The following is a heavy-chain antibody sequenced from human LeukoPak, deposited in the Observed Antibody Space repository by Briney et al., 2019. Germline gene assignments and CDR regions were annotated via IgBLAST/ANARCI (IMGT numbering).Heavy chain of an antibody. CDR2: ISGSGGST. V-gene: IGHV3-23*01. D-gene: IGHD3-22*01. J-gene: IGHJ4*02. Sequence: GGSLRLSCAASGFTFSSYAMSRVRQAPGKGLEWVSAISGSGGSTYYADSVKGRFTISRDNSKNTLYLQMNSLRAEDTAVYYCAKSLITMIVVAYYFDYWGQGTLVTVSS. CDR1: GFTFSSYA. CDR3: AKSLITMIVVAYYFDY.